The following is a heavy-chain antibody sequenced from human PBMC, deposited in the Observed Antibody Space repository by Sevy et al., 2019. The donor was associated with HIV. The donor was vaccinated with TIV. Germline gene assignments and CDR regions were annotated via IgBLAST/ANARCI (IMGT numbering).Heavy chain of an antibody. CDR3: ARVRGIEYGSSQGSFDI. D-gene: IGHD6-6*01. CDR2: IYSGGST. Sequence: GGFLRLSCAASGFTVISNYMSWVRQAPGKGLEWISLIYSGGSTYYADSVKGRFTISRDNSKNTQYLQMNSLTAEDTALYFDARVRGIEYGSSQGSFDIWGQGTMVTVSS. J-gene: IGHJ3*02. CDR1: GFTVISNY. V-gene: IGHV3-53*01.